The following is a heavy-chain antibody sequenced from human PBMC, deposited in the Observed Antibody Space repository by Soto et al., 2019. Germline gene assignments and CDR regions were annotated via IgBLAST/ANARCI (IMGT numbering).Heavy chain of an antibody. CDR1: GGSFSGYY. V-gene: IGHV4-34*01. CDR3: ARGRIVVVPAARNWFDP. CDR2: INHSGST. J-gene: IGHJ5*02. Sequence: QVQLQQWGAGLLKPSETLSLTCAVYGGSFSGYYWSWIRQPPGKGLEWIGEINHSGSTNYNPSLISRVTISVDTSKNQFSLKLSSVTAADTAVYYCARGRIVVVPAARNWFDPWGQGTLVTVSS. D-gene: IGHD2-2*01.